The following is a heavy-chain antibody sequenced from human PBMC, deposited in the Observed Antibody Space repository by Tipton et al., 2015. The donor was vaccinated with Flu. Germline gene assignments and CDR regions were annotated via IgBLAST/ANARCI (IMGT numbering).Heavy chain of an antibody. Sequence: TLSLTCSVSGDSIGSPYYWGWIRKPPGGGLEWIGNTHRSRNSYYIPSLKSRVTFSVNTYKKQFSLKLRSVTAADTAVYSCARRDYSNYVSEPHNWFDPWGQGILVTVSS. CDR1: GDSIGSPYY. CDR3: ARRDYSNYVSEPHNWFDP. D-gene: IGHD4-11*01. J-gene: IGHJ5*01. CDR2: THRSRNS. V-gene: IGHV4-38-2*01.